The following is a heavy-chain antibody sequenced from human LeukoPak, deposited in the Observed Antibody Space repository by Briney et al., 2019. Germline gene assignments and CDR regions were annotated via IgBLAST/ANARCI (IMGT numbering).Heavy chain of an antibody. CDR3: ARGAAGYSYG. V-gene: IGHV4-59*01. J-gene: IGHJ4*02. CDR1: GGSISSYY. D-gene: IGHD5-18*01. Sequence: SSETLSLTCTVSGGSISSYYWSWIRQPPGKGLEWIGYIYYSGSTNYNPSLKSRVTISVDTSKNQFSLKLSSVTAADTAVYYCARGAAGYSYGWGQGTLVTVSS. CDR2: IYYSGST.